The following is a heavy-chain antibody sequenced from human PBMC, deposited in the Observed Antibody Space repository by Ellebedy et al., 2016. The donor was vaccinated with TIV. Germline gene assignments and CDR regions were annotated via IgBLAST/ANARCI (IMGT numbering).Heavy chain of an antibody. CDR2: IVVGSGNT. D-gene: IGHD4-17*01. Sequence: SVKVSXXASGFTFTSSAVQWVRQARGQRLEWIGWIVVGSGNTNYAQKFQERVTITRDMSTSTAYMELSSLRSEDTAVHYCAAPYGDLYYYYYGMDVWGQGTTVTVSS. J-gene: IGHJ6*02. CDR3: AAPYGDLYYYYYGMDV. CDR1: GFTFTSSA. V-gene: IGHV1-58*01.